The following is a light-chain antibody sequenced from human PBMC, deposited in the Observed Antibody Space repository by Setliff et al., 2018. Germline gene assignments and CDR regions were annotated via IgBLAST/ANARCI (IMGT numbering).Light chain of an antibody. Sequence: QSALTQPASVSGSPGQSITISCTGTSSDVGGYNSVSWYQQHPGKAPKLMIYDVSNRPSGVSNRFSGSKSGNTASLTISGLQAEDEADYYCSSYTSSSIFYVFGTGTKATVL. CDR3: SSYTSSSIFYV. CDR2: DVS. CDR1: SSDVGGYNS. V-gene: IGLV2-14*03. J-gene: IGLJ1*01.